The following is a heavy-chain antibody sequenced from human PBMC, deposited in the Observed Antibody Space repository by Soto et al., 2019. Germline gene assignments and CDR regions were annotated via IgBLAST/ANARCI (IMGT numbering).Heavy chain of an antibody. D-gene: IGHD3-9*01. CDR3: ARQFDWLLGGDYYYYYGMDV. CDR2: TYYRSKWYN. CDR1: GDSVSSNSAA. J-gene: IGHJ6*02. V-gene: IGHV6-1*01. Sequence: PSQTLSLTCAISGDSVSSNSAAWNWIRQSPSRGLEWLGRTYYRSKWYNDYAVSVKSRITINPDTSKNQFSLQLNSVTPEDTAVYYCARQFDWLLGGDYYYYYGMDVWGQGTTVNVSS.